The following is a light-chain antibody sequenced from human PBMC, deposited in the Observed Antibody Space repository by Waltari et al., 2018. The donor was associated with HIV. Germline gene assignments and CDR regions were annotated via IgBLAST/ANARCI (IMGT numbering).Light chain of an antibody. CDR1: GSNIRVNF. CDR3: AACDDTLNVYV. CDR2: NCE. J-gene: IGLJ1*01. V-gene: IGLV1-44*01. Sequence: QSVLTQPPSGSGAPGQRVTISCSGSGSNIRVNFVNWYQQLPVTAAKVVIYNCEQCPLGVLAQFSGAKAGTTTFLDMSELQFEDDAEYYCAACDDTLNVYVCGSGTKVTVL.